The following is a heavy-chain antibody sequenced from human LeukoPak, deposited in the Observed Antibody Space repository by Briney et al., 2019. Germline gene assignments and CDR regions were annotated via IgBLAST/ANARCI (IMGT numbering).Heavy chain of an antibody. D-gene: IGHD7-27*01. CDR2: IQSDGGNE. Sequence: GGSLRLSCAASGFTFSSYAMSWVRQAPGKGLEWVAFIQSDGGNEYYADSVKGRFAISRDNSKNTVHLQMNSLRAEDTAMYYCVRDGAHWDLDYWGQGTLVTVSS. CDR3: VRDGAHWDLDY. CDR1: GFTFSSYA. V-gene: IGHV3-30*09. J-gene: IGHJ4*02.